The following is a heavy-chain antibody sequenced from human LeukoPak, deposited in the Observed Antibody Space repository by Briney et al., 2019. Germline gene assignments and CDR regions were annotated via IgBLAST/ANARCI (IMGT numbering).Heavy chain of an antibody. CDR2: TYYRSKWYN. CDR3: AAAYCGGDCYLDY. J-gene: IGHJ4*02. Sequence: SQTLSLTCAISGDRVSSNSAAWNRIRQSPSRGLEWLGRTYYRSKWYNDYAVSVKSRITINPDTSKNQFSLQLNSVTPEDTAVYYCAAAYCGGDCYLDYWGRGTLVTVSS. D-gene: IGHD2-21*02. CDR1: GDRVSSNSAA. V-gene: IGHV6-1*01.